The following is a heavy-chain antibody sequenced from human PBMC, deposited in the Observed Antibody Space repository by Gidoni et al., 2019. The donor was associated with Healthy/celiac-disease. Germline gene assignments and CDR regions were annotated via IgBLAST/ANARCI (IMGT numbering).Heavy chain of an antibody. CDR2: IYHSGST. Sequence: QLQLQESGSGLVKPSQTLSLTCAVSGGSIFSGGYSWRWIRQPPGKGLEWIGYIYHSGSTYYNPSLKSRGTISVDRSKNQFSLKLSSVTAADTAVYYCASEANYYDSSGYYYKAFDIWGQGTMVTVSS. J-gene: IGHJ3*02. CDR3: ASEANYYDSSGYYYKAFDI. V-gene: IGHV4-30-2*01. CDR1: GGSIFSGGYS. D-gene: IGHD3-22*01.